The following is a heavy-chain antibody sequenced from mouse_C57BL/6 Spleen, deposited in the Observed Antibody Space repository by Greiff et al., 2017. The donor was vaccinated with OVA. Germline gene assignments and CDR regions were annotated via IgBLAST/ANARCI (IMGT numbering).Heavy chain of an antibody. Sequence: QVQLQQSGPALVKPGASVKISCKASGYSFPSYYIHWVKQRPGQGLEWIGWIYPGSGNTKYNEKFKGKATLTADTSSSTAYMQLSSLTSEDSAVYYCAREIITTVGATKGYCFDYWGQGTTRTVSS. CDR2: IYPGSGNT. D-gene: IGHD1-1*01. V-gene: IGHV1-66*01. J-gene: IGHJ2*01. CDR3: AREIITTVGATKGYCFDY. CDR1: GYSFPSYY.